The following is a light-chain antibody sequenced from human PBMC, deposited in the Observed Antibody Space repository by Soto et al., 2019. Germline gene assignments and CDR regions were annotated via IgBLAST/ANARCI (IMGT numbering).Light chain of an antibody. Sequence: LTQPASVSGSPGQSITISCTGTSSDVGGYKHVSWYQHHPGKAPKLMIFEVSNRPSGVSNRFSGSKSGYTASLTISGLQAEDEADYYCNSQRSSGTRVFGTGTKVTVL. CDR3: NSQRSSGTRV. CDR1: SSDVGGYKH. CDR2: EVS. V-gene: IGLV2-14*01. J-gene: IGLJ1*01.